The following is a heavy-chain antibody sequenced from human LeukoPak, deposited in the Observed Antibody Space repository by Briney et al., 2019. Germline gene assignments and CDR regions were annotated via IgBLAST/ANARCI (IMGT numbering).Heavy chain of an antibody. D-gene: IGHD5-12*01. J-gene: IGHJ4*02. V-gene: IGHV4-39*01. CDR2: LYYSGST. CDR1: GGSISNNNYY. CDR3: ARMYSGYEDY. Sequence: SETLSLTCTVSGGSISNNNYYWGWIRQPPGKGLEWIGTLYYSGSTYYNPSLKSRVTVSVDTSKNQFSLKLSSVTAADTTVYYCARMYSGYEDYWGQGTLVTVSS.